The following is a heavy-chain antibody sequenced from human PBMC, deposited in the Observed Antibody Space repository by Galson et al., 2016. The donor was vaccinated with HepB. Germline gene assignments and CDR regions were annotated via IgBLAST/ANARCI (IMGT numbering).Heavy chain of an antibody. D-gene: IGHD3-16*01. V-gene: IGHV3-30*18. J-gene: IGHJ4*02. Sequence: SLRLSCAASGFTFSSYGMHWVRQAPGKGLEWVAVISYDGSNKYYADSVKGRFTISRDNSKNTLYLQRNSLRAEDTAVYYCAKKMHGVWPFGNFDYWGQGTLVTVSS. CDR3: AKKMHGVWPFGNFDY. CDR1: GFTFSSYG. CDR2: ISYDGSNK.